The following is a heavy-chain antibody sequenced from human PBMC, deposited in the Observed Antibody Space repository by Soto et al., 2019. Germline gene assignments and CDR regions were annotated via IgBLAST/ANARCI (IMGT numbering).Heavy chain of an antibody. D-gene: IGHD2-2*01. J-gene: IGHJ4*02. CDR3: ARTHCSSTRCYVGSWDY. CDR1: GYTFTGYY. Sequence: QVQLVQSGAEVKKPGASVKVSCRASGYTFTGYYMHWVRQATGQGLEWMGWINPNSGGTNYAQNFQGWVTMTRDTSISTAYMELSRLRSYDTAVYYCARTHCSSTRCYVGSWDYWGQGTLVNVSS. CDR2: INPNSGGT. V-gene: IGHV1-2*04.